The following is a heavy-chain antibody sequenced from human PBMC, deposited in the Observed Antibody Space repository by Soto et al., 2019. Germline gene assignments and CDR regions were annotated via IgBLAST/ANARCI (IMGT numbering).Heavy chain of an antibody. CDR1: GFTFSSYG. CDR3: AKTTGDYPLYWYFDL. V-gene: IGHV3-30*18. CDR2: ISYDGSNK. D-gene: IGHD4-17*01. J-gene: IGHJ2*01. Sequence: QEQLTESGGGVVQPGRSLRLTCADSGFTFSSYGMHWVRQAPGKGLEWVAIISYDGSNKYYADSVKGRFTISRDNSKNTLYLQMNSLRAEDTAVYYCAKTTGDYPLYWYFDLWGRGTLVTVSS.